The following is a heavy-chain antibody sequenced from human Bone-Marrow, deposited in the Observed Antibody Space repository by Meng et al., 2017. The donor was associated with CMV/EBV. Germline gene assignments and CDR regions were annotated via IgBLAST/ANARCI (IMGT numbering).Heavy chain of an antibody. Sequence: GESLKISCAASGFTFDDYGMSWVRQAPGKGLEWVSGINWNGGSTGYADSVKGRFTISRDNAKNSLYLQMNSLRAEDTAVYYCARGYSSSSGDYWGQGKLVNVAS. CDR1: GFTFDDYG. CDR3: ARGYSSSSGDY. CDR2: INWNGGST. J-gene: IGHJ4*02. D-gene: IGHD6-6*01. V-gene: IGHV3-20*04.